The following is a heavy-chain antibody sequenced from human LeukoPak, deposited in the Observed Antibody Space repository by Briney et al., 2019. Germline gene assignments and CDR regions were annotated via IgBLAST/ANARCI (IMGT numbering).Heavy chain of an antibody. D-gene: IGHD1-26*01. CDR1: GGPIITTNW. J-gene: IGHJ4*02. Sequence: SGTLSLTCGVSGGPIITTNWWSWVRQPPGKGLEWIGEVHLSGATNYNPSLAGRVTMSIDSSKNQLSLELTSVTAADTAMYYCTRESGASSPFGFWGQGTLVTVSS. V-gene: IGHV4-4*02. CDR3: TRESGASSPFGF. CDR2: VHLSGAT.